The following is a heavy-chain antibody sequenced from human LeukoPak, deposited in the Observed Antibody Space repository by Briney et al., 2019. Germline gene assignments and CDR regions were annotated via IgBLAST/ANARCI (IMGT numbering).Heavy chain of an antibody. CDR3: ARDRAGYYDMGGIWYYFDY. D-gene: IGHD3-22*01. V-gene: IGHV1-2*02. CDR2: INPNSGGT. J-gene: IGHJ4*02. Sequence: GASVKVSCKASGYTFTSYDINWVRQAPGQGLEWMGWINPNSGGTNYAQKFQGRVTMTRDTSISTAYMELSRLRSDDTAVYYCARDRAGYYDMGGIWYYFDYWGQGTLVTVSS. CDR1: GYTFTSYD.